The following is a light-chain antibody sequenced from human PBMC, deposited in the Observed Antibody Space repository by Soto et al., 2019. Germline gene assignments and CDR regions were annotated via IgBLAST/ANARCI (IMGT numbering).Light chain of an antibody. CDR1: QSVSSN. V-gene: IGKV3-15*01. J-gene: IGKJ3*01. CDR2: GAS. CDR3: QQYNNWQFT. Sequence: EIVMTQSPATLSVSPGGRATLSCRASQSVSSNLAWYQQKPGKAPRLLIYGASTRATGIPARFSGSGSGTEFALTISILQSEDFAVYYCQQYNNWQFTFGPGTKVDIK.